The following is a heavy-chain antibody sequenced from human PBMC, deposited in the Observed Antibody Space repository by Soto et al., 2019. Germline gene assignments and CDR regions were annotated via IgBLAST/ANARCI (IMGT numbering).Heavy chain of an antibody. CDR2: INAGNGNT. CDR1: EDTFARYV. J-gene: IGHJ6*02. D-gene: IGHD6-13*01. V-gene: IGHV1-3*01. Sequence: ASVKVSCKASEDTFARYVIHWVRQAPGQRLEWMGWINAGNGNTKYSQNFQGRVTITRDASASTAYMELSSLRSQDTAVYYCATSTIDTSTWKQYFYGMDVWGQGSTVTVSS. CDR3: ATSTIDTSTWKQYFYGMDV.